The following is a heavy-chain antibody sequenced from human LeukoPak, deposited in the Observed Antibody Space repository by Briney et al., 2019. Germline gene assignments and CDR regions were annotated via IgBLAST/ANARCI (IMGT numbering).Heavy chain of an antibody. CDR1: GFTFSSYG. Sequence: GGSLRLSCAASGFTFSSYGMHWVRQAPGKGLEWVAFIRYDGSNKYYADSVKGRFTISRDNSKNTLYLQMNSLRAEDTAVYYCAKFTGSSTSPERGDFDYWGQGTLVTVSS. V-gene: IGHV3-30*02. CDR3: AKFTGSSTSPERGDFDY. D-gene: IGHD2-2*01. J-gene: IGHJ4*02. CDR2: IRYDGSNK.